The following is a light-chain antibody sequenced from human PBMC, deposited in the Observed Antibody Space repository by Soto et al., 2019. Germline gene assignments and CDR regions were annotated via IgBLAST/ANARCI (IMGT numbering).Light chain of an antibody. CDR2: AAS. CDR3: QHHNRYSEA. CDR1: QGISSW. J-gene: IGKJ1*01. Sequence: DIQMTQSPSTLSASVGATVTVTCRASQGISSWLAWYQQKPGKAPNLLIYAASSLQSGVPSRFSGSGSGTDFTITISSLQPDDCATYYGQHHNRYSEAFGQGTKVDI. V-gene: IGKV1D-16*01.